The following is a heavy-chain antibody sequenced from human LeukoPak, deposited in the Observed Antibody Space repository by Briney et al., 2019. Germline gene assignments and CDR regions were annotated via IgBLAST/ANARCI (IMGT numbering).Heavy chain of an antibody. CDR2: IYYSGST. J-gene: IGHJ2*01. CDR1: GGSISSSSYY. D-gene: IGHD6-19*01. V-gene: IGHV4-39*02. Sequence: PSETLSLTCTVSGGSISSSSYYWGWIRQPPGKGLEWIGSIYYSGSTYYNPSLKSRVTISIDTSKNQFSLRLSSVTAADTAMYYCARERYSSGWYKNLRYFDLWGRGTLVTVSS. CDR3: ARERYSSGWYKNLRYFDL.